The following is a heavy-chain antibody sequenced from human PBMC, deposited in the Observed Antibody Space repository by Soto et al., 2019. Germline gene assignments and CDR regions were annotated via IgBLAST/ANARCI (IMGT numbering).Heavy chain of an antibody. V-gene: IGHV1-18*01. CDR1: GYIFANYG. J-gene: IGHJ4*02. D-gene: IGHD3-16*01. CDR2: ISAYNGNI. CDR3: AREPPADDDYVHDY. Sequence: QVQLVQSGVEVKKPGASVKVSCKGSGYIFANYGINWVRQAPGQGLEWMGWISAYNGNINYEQKLQGRVTMTTDTSTSTAYMELRSLRSDDTAVYYCAREPPADDDYVHDYWGQGTLVIVSS.